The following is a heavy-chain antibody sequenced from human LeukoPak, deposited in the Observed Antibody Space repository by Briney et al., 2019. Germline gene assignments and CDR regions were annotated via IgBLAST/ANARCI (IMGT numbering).Heavy chain of an antibody. CDR1: GLTFSRHA. CDR2: ISSNGGST. J-gene: IGHJ4*02. D-gene: IGHD6-19*01. V-gene: IGHV3-64D*06. CDR3: VKVGYSSGWFDY. Sequence: SGGSLRLSCSASGLTFSRHAMHWVRQAPGKGLEYVSGISSNGGSTYYADSVRGRFTISRDNSKNTLFLQMSSLRAEDTAVYYCVKVGYSSGWFDYWGQGTLVTVSS.